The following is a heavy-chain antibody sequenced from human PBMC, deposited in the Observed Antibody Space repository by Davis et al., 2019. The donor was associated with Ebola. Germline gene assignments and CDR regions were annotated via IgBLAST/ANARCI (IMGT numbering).Heavy chain of an antibody. Sequence: ASVKVSCKASGYKFTDYGISWVRQAPGQGLEWVGWSSTSNGNTHYAQKLQDRVTMTTDTSTTTAYMELRRLGSDDTAMYYCERDFWSGHKDYWGQGTLVTVSS. CDR3: ERDFWSGHKDY. V-gene: IGHV1-18*01. CDR2: SSTSNGNT. J-gene: IGHJ4*02. D-gene: IGHD3-3*01. CDR1: GYKFTDYG.